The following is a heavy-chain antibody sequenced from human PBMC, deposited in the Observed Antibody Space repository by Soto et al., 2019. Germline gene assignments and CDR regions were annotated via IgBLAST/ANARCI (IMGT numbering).Heavy chain of an antibody. Sequence: GGSLRLSCAASGFTFSSYGMHWVRQAPGKGLEWVAVISYDGSNKYYADSVKGRFTISRDNSKNTLYLQMNSLRAEDTAVYYCAKDPGLVSVAGLSYYFDYWGQGTLVTVSS. D-gene: IGHD6-19*01. CDR3: AKDPGLVSVAGLSYYFDY. CDR1: GFTFSSYG. J-gene: IGHJ4*02. V-gene: IGHV3-30*18. CDR2: ISYDGSNK.